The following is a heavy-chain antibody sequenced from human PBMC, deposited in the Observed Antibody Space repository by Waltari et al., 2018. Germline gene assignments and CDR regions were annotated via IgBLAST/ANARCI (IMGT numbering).Heavy chain of an antibody. J-gene: IGHJ4*02. D-gene: IGHD1-26*01. CDR2: LKRYGNDL. CDR3: VRVGAATNYFTF. V-gene: IGHV3-7*04. Sequence: EVRLVESGGGLVQPGGSLRLSCATSGFTFSDDWMSWVRQPPGKGLEWVANLKRYGNDLYSADSVKGRFTISRDNAMSALYLQMNDLRPGDTGLYYCVRVGAATNYFTFWGPGTMVTVPS. CDR1: GFTFSDDW.